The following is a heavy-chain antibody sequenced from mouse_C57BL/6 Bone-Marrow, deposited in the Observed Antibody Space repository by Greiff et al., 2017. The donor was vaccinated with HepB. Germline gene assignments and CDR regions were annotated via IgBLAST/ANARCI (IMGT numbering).Heavy chain of an antibody. CDR2: IRLKSDNYAT. D-gene: IGHD4-1*01. V-gene: IGHV6-3*01. CDR1: GFTFSNYW. Sequence: EVKLEESGGGLVQPGGSMKLSCVASGFTFSNYWMNWVRQSPEKGLEWVAQIRLKSDNYATHYAESVKGRFTISRDDSKSSVYLQMNNLRAEDTGIYYCTGDDLNWDDRSFDYWGQGTTLTVSS. CDR3: TGDDLNWDDRSFDY. J-gene: IGHJ2*01.